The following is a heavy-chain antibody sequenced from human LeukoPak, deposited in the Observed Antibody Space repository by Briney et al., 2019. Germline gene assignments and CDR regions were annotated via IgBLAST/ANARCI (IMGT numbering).Heavy chain of an antibody. Sequence: PGGSLRLSCAASGFTFSSYGMHWVRQAPGKGLEWVAFIRYDGSNKYYSDCVKGRFTISRDNSKNTLYLQMNSLRAEDTAVYYCAKETPTTVTSPFQHWGQGTLVTVSS. D-gene: IGHD4-17*01. CDR3: AKETPTTVTSPFQH. V-gene: IGHV3-30*02. CDR1: GFTFSSYG. CDR2: IRYDGSNK. J-gene: IGHJ1*01.